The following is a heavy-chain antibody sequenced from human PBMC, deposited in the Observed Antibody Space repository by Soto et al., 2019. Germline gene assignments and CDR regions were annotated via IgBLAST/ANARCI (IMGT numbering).Heavy chain of an antibody. V-gene: IGHV1-18*01. D-gene: IGHD1-26*01. CDR2: ISAYNGNT. CDR3: ARSGGCCRVGADFDY. CDR1: GYTFTSYG. Sequence: ASVKVSCKASGYTFTSYGISWVRQAPGQGLEWMGWISAYNGNTNYAQKLQGRVTMTTDTSTSTAYMELRSLRSDDTAVYYCARSGGCCRVGADFDYWGQGTLVTVSS. J-gene: IGHJ4*02.